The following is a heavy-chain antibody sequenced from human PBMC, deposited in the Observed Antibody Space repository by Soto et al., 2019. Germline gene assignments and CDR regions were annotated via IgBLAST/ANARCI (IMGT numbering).Heavy chain of an antibody. J-gene: IGHJ4*02. Sequence: EVQLVESGGKLVKPGGSLTLSCAASGFTFSTYAMAWVRQAPGKGLEWVSGVSASGLNTYYADPVKGRFYISRDNSKNSVSRNRNSLRAEDTAMSYCANDRPRRTSGSFFDYWGQGTPVNVSS. CDR2: VSASGLNT. V-gene: IGHV3-23*04. CDR1: GFTFSTYA. D-gene: IGHD1-1*01. CDR3: ANDRPRRTSGSFFDY.